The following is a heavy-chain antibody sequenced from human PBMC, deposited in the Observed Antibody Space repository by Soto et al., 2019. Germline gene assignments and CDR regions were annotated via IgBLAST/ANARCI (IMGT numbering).Heavy chain of an antibody. CDR2: ISYDGNNK. D-gene: IGHD6-19*01. V-gene: IGHV3-30-3*01. J-gene: IGHJ4*02. CDR3: ARDRVVAGIGEIDY. Sequence: QVQLVESGGGVVQPGRSLRLSCAASGFTFSNSAMHWARQATGKGLEWVAVISYDGNNKYYADSVKGRFTISRDNSMNTLYLQMNSLRPEDTAVYYCARDRVVAGIGEIDYWGQGTLVTVSS. CDR1: GFTFSNSA.